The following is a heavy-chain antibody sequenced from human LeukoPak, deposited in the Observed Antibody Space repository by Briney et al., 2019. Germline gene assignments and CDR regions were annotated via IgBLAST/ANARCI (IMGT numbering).Heavy chain of an antibody. CDR3: AKGGDYVWGSYRYPLDY. Sequence: GRSLRLSCAASGFTFDDYAMHWVRQAPGKGLKWVSGICWNSGSIGYADSVKGRFTISRDNAKNSLYLQMNSLRAEDTALYYCAKGGDYVWGSYRYPLDYWGQGTLVTVSS. CDR1: GFTFDDYA. CDR2: ICWNSGSI. D-gene: IGHD3-16*02. J-gene: IGHJ4*02. V-gene: IGHV3-9*01.